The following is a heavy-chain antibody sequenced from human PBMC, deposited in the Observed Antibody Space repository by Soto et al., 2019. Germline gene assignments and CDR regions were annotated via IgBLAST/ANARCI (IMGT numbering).Heavy chain of an antibody. CDR3: AKDLGDSSADDGADY. J-gene: IGHJ4*02. CDR2: ISSDGSNE. D-gene: IGHD6-25*01. CDR1: GFTFSTYD. Sequence: QVQLVESGGGVVQPGRSLRLSCAASGFTFSTYDMHWVRQAPGKGLEWVAVISSDGSNEYYADSVQGRFTISRDNSKNALYVQMNSLRAEETAVYYCAKDLGDSSADDGADYWGQGTLVTVSS. V-gene: IGHV3-30*18.